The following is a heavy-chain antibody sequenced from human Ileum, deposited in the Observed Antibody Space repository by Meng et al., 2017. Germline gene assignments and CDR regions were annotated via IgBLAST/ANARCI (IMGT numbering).Heavy chain of an antibody. CDR1: GGSITSGGYS. D-gene: IGHD6-19*01. V-gene: IGHV4-30-2*06. J-gene: IGHJ5*01. CDR2: IYYSGST. CDR3: ARRSGAYDS. Sequence: QLQLQESGSGLVKPSQKLALTCSVSGGSITSGGYSWSWIRQSPGKGLEWIGYIYYSGSTYYSPSLKSRVTISLDRSKSQFSLQLNSVTAADTAVYYCARRSGAYDSLGQGTLVTVSS.